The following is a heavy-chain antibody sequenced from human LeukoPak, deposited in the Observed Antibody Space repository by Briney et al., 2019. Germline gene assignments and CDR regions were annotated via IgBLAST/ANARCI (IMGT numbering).Heavy chain of an antibody. V-gene: IGHV3-30-3*01. CDR3: ARAGIQLWLQLDYYYYGMDV. Sequence: GGSLRLSCAASGFTFSSYALHWVRQAPGKGLEWVAVISYDGSNKYHADSVKGRFTISRDNSKNTLYLQMNSLRAEDTAVYYCARAGIQLWLQLDYYYYGMDVWGQGTTVTVSS. CDR1: GFTFSSYA. D-gene: IGHD5-18*01. J-gene: IGHJ6*02. CDR2: ISYDGSNK.